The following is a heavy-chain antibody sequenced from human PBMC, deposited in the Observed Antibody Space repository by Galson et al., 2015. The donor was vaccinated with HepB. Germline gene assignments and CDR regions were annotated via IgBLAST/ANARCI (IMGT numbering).Heavy chain of an antibody. Sequence: SLRLSCAASGFTFSSYDMHWVRQATGKGLEWVSAIGTAGDTYYPGSVKGRFTISRENAKNSLYLQMNSLRAGDTAVYYCARGAGYCSGGSCYFDYWGQGTLVTVSS. CDR1: GFTFSSYD. CDR2: IGTAGDT. J-gene: IGHJ4*02. CDR3: ARGAGYCSGGSCYFDY. D-gene: IGHD2-15*01. V-gene: IGHV3-13*04.